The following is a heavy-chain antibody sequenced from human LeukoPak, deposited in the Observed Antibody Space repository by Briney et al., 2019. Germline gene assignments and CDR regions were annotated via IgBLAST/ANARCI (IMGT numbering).Heavy chain of an antibody. CDR1: GYYFSNYW. CDR2: INPGDSDT. Sequence: GESLKISCKGSGYYFSNYWIAWVRQMPGKGLEWMGIINPGDSDTRYSPSFQGQVTISADKSISTAYLQWSSLKASDTAIYYCAGQADCSGDGCYHNYYYMDVWGKGTTVTVSS. D-gene: IGHD2-15*01. J-gene: IGHJ6*03. V-gene: IGHV5-51*01. CDR3: AGQADCSGDGCYHNYYYMDV.